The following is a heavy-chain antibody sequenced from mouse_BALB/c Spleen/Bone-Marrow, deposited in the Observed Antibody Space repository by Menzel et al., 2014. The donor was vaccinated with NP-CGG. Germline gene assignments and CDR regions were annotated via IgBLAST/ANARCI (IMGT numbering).Heavy chain of an antibody. Sequence: DLVKPGASVKLSCKASGYTFTNFWINWIKQRPGLGLEWIGRIAPGTGTTYYNEMFKGKATLTVDTSSSTAYIQLSSLSSEDSAVYFCARYDYVMDYWGQATSVTISS. CDR1: GYTFTNFW. J-gene: IGHJ4*01. D-gene: IGHD2-3*01. V-gene: IGHV1S41*01. CDR3: ARYDYVMDY. CDR2: IAPGTGTT.